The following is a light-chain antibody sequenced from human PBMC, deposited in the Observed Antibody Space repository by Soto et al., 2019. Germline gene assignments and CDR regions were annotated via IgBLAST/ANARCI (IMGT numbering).Light chain of an antibody. CDR3: QQRSNWPPIT. Sequence: EIVLTQSPATLSLSPGERATLSCSASQSVSSYLAWYQQKPGQAPRLLIYDASNRATGIPARFSGSGSGTDFTLTISSLEPEDFAVYYCQQRSNWPPITFGQGARLE. CDR1: QSVSSY. V-gene: IGKV3-11*01. CDR2: DAS. J-gene: IGKJ5*01.